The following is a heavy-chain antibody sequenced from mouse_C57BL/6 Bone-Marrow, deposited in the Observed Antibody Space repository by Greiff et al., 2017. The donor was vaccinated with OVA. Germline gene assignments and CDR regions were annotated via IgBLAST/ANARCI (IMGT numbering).Heavy chain of an antibody. D-gene: IGHD2-3*01. V-gene: IGHV7-3*01. CDR3: ARYGGYYSWVAY. J-gene: IGHJ3*01. CDR1: GFTFTDYY. Sequence: EVKLVESGGGLVQPGGSLSLSCAASGFTFTDYYMSWVRQPPGKALEWLGFISNKANGYTTEYSASVKGRFTISSDNSPSILYLQMKALGADDSATDYCARYGGYYSWVAYWGQGTLVTVSA. CDR2: ISNKANGYTT.